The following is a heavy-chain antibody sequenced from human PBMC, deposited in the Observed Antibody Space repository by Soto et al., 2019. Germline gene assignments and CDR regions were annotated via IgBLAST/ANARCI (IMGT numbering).Heavy chain of an antibody. CDR3: ARDYWRYYGSGSFHRNGSPEAPGLMDV. D-gene: IGHD3-10*01. CDR2: IIPIFGTA. Sequence: GASVKVSCKASGGTFSSYAISWVRQAPGQGLEWIGGIIPIFGTANYAQKFQGRVTITADESTSTAYMELSSLRSEDTAVYYCARDYWRYYGSGSFHRNGSPEAPGLMDVWGQGTTVTVSS. J-gene: IGHJ6*02. V-gene: IGHV1-69*13. CDR1: GGTFSSYA.